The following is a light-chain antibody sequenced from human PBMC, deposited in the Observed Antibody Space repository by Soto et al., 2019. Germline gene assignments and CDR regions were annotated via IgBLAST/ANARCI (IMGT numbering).Light chain of an antibody. J-gene: IGKJ5*01. Sequence: TVLMQSPGTLSLSPGERVTLSCRASQSVISSYLAWYQQKPGQAPRLLIYDTSNRATGTPDRFTGGGSGTDFTLTISRLEPEDFATYYCQQLNSYPPITFGQGTRLEIK. CDR2: DTS. CDR3: QQLNSYPPIT. CDR1: QSVISSY. V-gene: IGKV3-20*01.